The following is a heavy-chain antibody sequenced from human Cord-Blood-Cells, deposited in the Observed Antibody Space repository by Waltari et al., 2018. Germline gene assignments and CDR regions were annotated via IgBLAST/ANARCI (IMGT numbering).Heavy chain of an antibody. V-gene: IGHV4-39*01. CDR3: ARPGYCSGGSCYAEYFQH. Sequence: QLQLQESGPGLVKPSETLSLTCTVSGGSISSSSYYWGWIRQPPGKGLEWIGSICYSGSTYYNPSLKSRVTISVDTSKNQFSLKLSSVTAADTAVYYCARPGYCSGGSCYAEYFQHWGQGTLVTVSS. CDR1: GGSISSSSYY. CDR2: ICYSGST. J-gene: IGHJ1*01. D-gene: IGHD2-15*01.